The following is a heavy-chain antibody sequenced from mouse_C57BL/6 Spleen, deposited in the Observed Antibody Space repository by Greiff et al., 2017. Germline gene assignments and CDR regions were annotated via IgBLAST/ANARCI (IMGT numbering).Heavy chain of an antibody. Sequence: QVHVKQPGTELVKPGASVKLSCKASGYTFTSYWMHWVKQRPGQGLEWIGNINPSNGGTNYNEKFKSKATLTVDKSSSTAYMQLSSLTSEDSAVYYCARGGLRRGDWYFDVWGTGTTVTVSS. CDR1: GYTFTSYW. D-gene: IGHD2-4*01. CDR2: INPSNGGT. V-gene: IGHV1-53*01. CDR3: ARGGLRRGDWYFDV. J-gene: IGHJ1*03.